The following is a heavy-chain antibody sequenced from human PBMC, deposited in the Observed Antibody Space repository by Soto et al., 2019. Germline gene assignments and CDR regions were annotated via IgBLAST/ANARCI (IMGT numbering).Heavy chain of an antibody. CDR2: INPSGGST. V-gene: IGHV1-46*01. D-gene: IGHD3-10*01. J-gene: IGHJ6*02. Sequence: QVQLVQSGAEVKKPGASVKVSCKASGYTFTSYYIHCVRQAPGQGLEWLGVINPSGGSTSYAQKFQGRVTMTRDTSTSTLYMELSSLRSEDTAVYYCARVRGGELYDVMDVWGQGTTVTVSS. CDR3: ARVRGGELYDVMDV. CDR1: GYTFTSYY.